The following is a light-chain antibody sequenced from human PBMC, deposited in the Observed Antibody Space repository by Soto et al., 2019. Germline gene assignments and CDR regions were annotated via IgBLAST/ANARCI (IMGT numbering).Light chain of an antibody. CDR3: QQYNNWPRGT. J-gene: IGKJ1*01. Sequence: EIVMTQSPANLSVSPGERATLSCRASQSVSSNLAWYQQRPGQAPRLLISGASTRATGIPARFSGSGSGTRFTLTISSLQSEDFAVYYCQQYNNWPRGTFGQGTKVEIK. CDR2: GAS. CDR1: QSVSSN. V-gene: IGKV3-15*01.